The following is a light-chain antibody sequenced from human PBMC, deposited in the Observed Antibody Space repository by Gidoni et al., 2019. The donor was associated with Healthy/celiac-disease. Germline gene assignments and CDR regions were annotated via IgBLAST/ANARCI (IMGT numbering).Light chain of an antibody. CDR1: QSVSSY. J-gene: IGKJ5*01. CDR3: QQRSNWPS. V-gene: IGKV3-11*01. Sequence: EIMLTQSPATLSLSPGERATLSCRASQSVSSYLAWYQQKPGQAPRLLIYDASNRATGIPARFSGSGSGTDFTLTISSLEPEDFAVYYCQQRSNWPSFXQXTRLXIK. CDR2: DAS.